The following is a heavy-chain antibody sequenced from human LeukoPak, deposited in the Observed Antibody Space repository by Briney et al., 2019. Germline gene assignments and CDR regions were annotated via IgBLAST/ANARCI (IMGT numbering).Heavy chain of an antibody. J-gene: IGHJ4*02. CDR3: ARGPPYGSRSDYFDY. CDR1: GGSISSTDG. Sequence: PSGTLSLTCAVSGGSISSTDGWSGVRPPPGKGLEWISYINSNSDTVHYSNSVEGRFTISRDNAKNSLYLHMNSLRVEDTAVYYCARGPPYGSRSDYFDYWGQGTLVTVSS. D-gene: IGHD3-10*01. V-gene: IGHV3-48*04. CDR2: INSNSDTV.